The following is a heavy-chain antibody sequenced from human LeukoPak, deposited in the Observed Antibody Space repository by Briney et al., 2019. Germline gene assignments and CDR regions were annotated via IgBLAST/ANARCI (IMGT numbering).Heavy chain of an antibody. CDR1: GGSFSGYY. CDR2: INHSGST. Sequence: SETLSLTCAVYGGSFSGYYWSWIRQPPGKGLERIGEINHSGSTNYNPSLKSRVTISVDTSKNQFSLKLSSVTAADTAVYYCARDGVLRYFDWLLTPGFDYWGQGTLVTVSS. D-gene: IGHD3-9*01. J-gene: IGHJ4*02. CDR3: ARDGVLRYFDWLLTPGFDY. V-gene: IGHV4-34*01.